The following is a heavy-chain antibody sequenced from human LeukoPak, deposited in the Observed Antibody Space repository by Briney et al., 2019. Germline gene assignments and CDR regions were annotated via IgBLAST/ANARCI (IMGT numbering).Heavy chain of an antibody. J-gene: IGHJ5*02. V-gene: IGHV4-34*01. Sequence: SETLSLTCAVYGGSFSGYYWSWIRQPPGKGLEWIGEINHSGSTNYNPSLKSRITISVDTSQNQFTLKLSSVTAADTAIYFGARSLGANTWVGNWFDPWGQGTLVTVSS. CDR2: INHSGST. CDR3: ARSLGANTWVGNWFDP. D-gene: IGHD3-10*01. CDR1: GGSFSGYY.